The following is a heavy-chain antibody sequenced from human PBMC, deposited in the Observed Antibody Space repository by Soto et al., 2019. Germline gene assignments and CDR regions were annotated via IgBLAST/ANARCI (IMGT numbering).Heavy chain of an antibody. CDR2: IYPSDSDT. D-gene: IGHD3-16*01. V-gene: IGHV5-51*01. J-gene: IGHJ4*02. Sequence: GESLKISCKASGYDFSTHWIGWVRHMPGKGLQWMAIIYPSDSDTKYSPSFQGHVTTSVDKSISTAYLQWSGLQASDSAKYYCARLFTAAGFWDYFDYWGPGTLVPVSS. CDR1: GYDFSTHW. CDR3: ARLFTAAGFWDYFDY.